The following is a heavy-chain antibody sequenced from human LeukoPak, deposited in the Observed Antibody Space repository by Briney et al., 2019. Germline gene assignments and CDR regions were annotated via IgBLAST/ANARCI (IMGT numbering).Heavy chain of an antibody. D-gene: IGHD6-13*01. Sequence: PSGTLSLTCTVSGGSISSGDYYWSWIRQPPGKGLEWIGYIYYSGSTYYNPSLKSRVTISVDTSKNQFSLKLSSVTAADTAVYYCARGGGYSSSWFQGYFDYWGQGTLVTVSS. CDR2: IYYSGST. V-gene: IGHV4-30-4*01. CDR1: GGSISSGDYY. J-gene: IGHJ4*02. CDR3: ARGGGYSSSWFQGYFDY.